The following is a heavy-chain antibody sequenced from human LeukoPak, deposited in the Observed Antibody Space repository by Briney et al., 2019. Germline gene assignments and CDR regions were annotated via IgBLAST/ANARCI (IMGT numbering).Heavy chain of an antibody. CDR3: ARDLRGSSTPGGY. CDR1: GYTFTGYY. J-gene: IGHJ4*02. Sequence: ASVKFSCKASGYTFTGYYMHWVRQAPGQGLEWMGWINPNSGGTNYAQKFQGRVTMTRDTSTSTVYMVLSSLRSEDTAVYYCARDLRGSSTPGGYWGQGTLVTVSS. CDR2: INPNSGGT. V-gene: IGHV1-2*02. D-gene: IGHD1-26*01.